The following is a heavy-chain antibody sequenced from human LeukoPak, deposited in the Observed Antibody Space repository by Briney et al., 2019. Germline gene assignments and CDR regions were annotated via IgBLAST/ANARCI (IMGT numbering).Heavy chain of an antibody. CDR3: ARRSLDYYDSSGYDY. CDR1: GGSISSSNW. J-gene: IGHJ4*02. Sequence: SETLSLTCAVSGGSISSSNWWRWVRQPPGKGLERIGEINHSGSTNYNPSLKSRVTISVDTSKNQFSLKLSSVTAADTAVYYCARRSLDYYDSSGYDYWGRGTLVTVSS. CDR2: INHSGST. D-gene: IGHD3-22*01. V-gene: IGHV4-4*02.